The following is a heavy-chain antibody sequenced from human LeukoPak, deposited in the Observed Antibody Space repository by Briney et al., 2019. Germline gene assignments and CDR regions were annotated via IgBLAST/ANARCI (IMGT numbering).Heavy chain of an antibody. D-gene: IGHD2-2*01. CDR2: YDPEHEET. CDR3: ITPLGYCSSASCRHGMDV. V-gene: IGHV1-24*01. CDR1: GYSLTDLS. Sequence: ASVKVSCKVSGYSLTDLSMHWVRQAPGKGLEWMGGYDPEHEETIYAQKFQDRVTMTEDTSSDTAYMELSSLRSEDTAVYYCITPLGYCSSASCRHGMDVWGQGTTVIVS. J-gene: IGHJ6*02.